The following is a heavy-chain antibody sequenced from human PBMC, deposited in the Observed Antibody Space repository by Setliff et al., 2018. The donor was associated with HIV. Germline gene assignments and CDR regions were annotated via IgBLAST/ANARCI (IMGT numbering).Heavy chain of an antibody. CDR1: GFSFSSYG. CDR2: ISWNSVSK. V-gene: IGHV3-9*01. J-gene: IGHJ3*02. Sequence: PGGSLRLSCVGSGFSFSSYGMHWVRQVPGKGLEWVAGISWNSVSKGYVDSVKGRFTISRDNAKSSLYLQMNSLRVEDTAFYYCAKDIRKNMVQWGAFDIWGQGTMVTVSS. D-gene: IGHD1-26*01. CDR3: AKDIRKNMVQWGAFDI.